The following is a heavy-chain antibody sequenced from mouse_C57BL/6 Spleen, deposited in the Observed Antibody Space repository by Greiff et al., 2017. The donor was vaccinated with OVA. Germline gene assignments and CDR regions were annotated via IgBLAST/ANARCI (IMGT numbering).Heavy chain of an antibody. Sequence: EVQGVESGGGLVQPGGSMKLSCVASGFTFSNYWMNWVRQSPEKGLEWVAQIRLKSDNYATHYAESVKGRFTISRDDSKSSVYLQMNNLRAEDTGIYYCTNWDDWYFDVWGTGTTVTVSS. D-gene: IGHD4-1*01. CDR2: IRLKSDNYAT. CDR3: TNWDDWYFDV. V-gene: IGHV6-3*01. J-gene: IGHJ1*03. CDR1: GFTFSNYW.